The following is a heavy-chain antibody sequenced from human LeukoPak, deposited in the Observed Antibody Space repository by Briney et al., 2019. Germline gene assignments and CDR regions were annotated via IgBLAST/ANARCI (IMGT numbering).Heavy chain of an antibody. D-gene: IGHD5-18*01. J-gene: IGHJ6*02. V-gene: IGHV3-74*01. CDR1: GFTFSIYW. CDR3: ARDRGYSPDV. Sequence: GESLRLSCAAAGFTFSIYWMHWVRQAPGTGLVWVSHINSGGSSTRYADSVKGPFIISRDNAKNTLYLQMNSLRAEDTAVYYCARDRGYSPDVWGQGTTVTVSS. CDR2: INSGGSST.